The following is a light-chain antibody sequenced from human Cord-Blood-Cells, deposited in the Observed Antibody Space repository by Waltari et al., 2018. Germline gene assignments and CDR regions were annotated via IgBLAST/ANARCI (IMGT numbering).Light chain of an antibody. CDR1: SSDVGGYNY. CDR3: SSYTSSSTYV. CDR2: EVS. J-gene: IGLJ1*01. V-gene: IGLV2-14*01. Sequence: QSALTQPASVSGSPGQSITISCTGTSSDVGGYNYFSWYQQHPGKAPKLMIYEVSNRPSGVSDRFSGSNSGNTATLTISGLQAEDEADYYCSSYTSSSTYVFGNGTKVTVL.